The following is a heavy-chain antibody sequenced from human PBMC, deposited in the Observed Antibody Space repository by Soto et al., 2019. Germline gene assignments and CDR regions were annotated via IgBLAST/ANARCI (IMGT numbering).Heavy chain of an antibody. CDR2: IIPIFGTA. D-gene: IGHD2-15*01. CDR3: ARSVVVVAATPGAFDI. CDR1: GYTFTSYG. Sequence: GASVKVSCKTSGYTFTSYGISWVRQAPGQGLEWMGGIIPIFGTANYAQKFQGRVTITADESTSTAYMELSSLRSEDTAVYYCARSVVVVAATPGAFDIWGQGTMVTVSS. V-gene: IGHV1-69*13. J-gene: IGHJ3*02.